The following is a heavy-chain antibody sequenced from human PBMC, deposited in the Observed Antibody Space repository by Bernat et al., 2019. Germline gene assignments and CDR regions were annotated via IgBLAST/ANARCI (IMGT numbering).Heavy chain of an antibody. CDR2: ISSSGSTI. CDR1: GFTFSSYE. J-gene: IGHJ4*02. V-gene: IGHV3-48*03. CDR3: ARVSGYYYGDFDY. D-gene: IGHD3-22*01. Sequence: EVQLVESGGGLVQPGGSLRLSCAASGFTFSSYEMNWVRQAPGKGLEWVSYISSSGSTIYYAGSVKGRFTISRDNAKNSLYLQMNSLRAEDTAVYYCARVSGYYYGDFDYWGQGTLVTVSS.